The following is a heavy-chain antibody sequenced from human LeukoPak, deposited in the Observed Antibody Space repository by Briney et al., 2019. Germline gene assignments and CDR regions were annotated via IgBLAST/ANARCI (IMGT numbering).Heavy chain of an antibody. J-gene: IGHJ4*02. V-gene: IGHV4-34*01. CDR1: GGSLSGYY. D-gene: IGHD3-3*01. CDR3: ARLDIGWSGRLDY. CDR2: INHSGST. Sequence: SETLSLTCAVYGGSLSGYYWSWIRQPPGKGLEWIGEINHSGSTNYNPSLKSRVTISVDTSKHQFSLKLSSVTAADTAVYYCARLDIGWSGRLDYWGQGTLVTVSS.